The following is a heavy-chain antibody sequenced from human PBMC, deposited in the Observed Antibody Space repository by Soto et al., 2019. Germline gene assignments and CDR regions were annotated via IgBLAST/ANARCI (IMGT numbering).Heavy chain of an antibody. CDR3: ARSSWYYDSSGQGGNWFDP. CDR2: IYPGDSDT. D-gene: IGHD3-22*01. V-gene: IGHV5-51*01. J-gene: IGHJ5*02. CDR1: GYSLTSYW. Sequence: GESLKISCKGSGYSLTSYWIGWVRQMPGKGLEWMGIIYPGDSDTRYSPSFQGQVTISADKSISTAYLQWSSLKASDTAMYYCARSSWYYDSSGQGGNWFDPWGQGTLVTVSS.